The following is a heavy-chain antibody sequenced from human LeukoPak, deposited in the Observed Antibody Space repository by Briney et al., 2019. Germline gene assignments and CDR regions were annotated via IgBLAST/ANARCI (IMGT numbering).Heavy chain of an antibody. J-gene: IGHJ6*03. CDR3: ARGAYSSSWYPYYYYYYMDV. D-gene: IGHD6-13*01. CDR1: GGSISSSSYY. CDR2: IYYSGST. V-gene: IGHV4-39*07. Sequence: SETLSLTCSVSGGSISSSSYYWDWIRQPPGKGLEWIGSIYYSGSTYYNPSLKSRVTISVDTSKNQFSLKLSSVTAADTAVYYCARGAYSSSWYPYYYYYYMDVWGKGTTVTVSS.